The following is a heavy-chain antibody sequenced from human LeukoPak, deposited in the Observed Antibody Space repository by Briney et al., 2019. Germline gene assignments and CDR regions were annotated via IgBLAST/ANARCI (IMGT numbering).Heavy chain of an antibody. Sequence: ASVKVSCKASGYTFTSLHINWLRQAPGQGLEWMGWINGYNGNTHYSQNLQGRVTMTRDTSTNTVYLELRSLRSDDTAVYYCARGTRARGTCDNCYSSSLDSWGQGTLLTVSS. CDR3: ARGTRARGTCDNCYSSSLDS. J-gene: IGHJ4*02. CDR1: GYTFTSLH. V-gene: IGHV1-18*01. CDR2: INGYNGNT. D-gene: IGHD2-15*01.